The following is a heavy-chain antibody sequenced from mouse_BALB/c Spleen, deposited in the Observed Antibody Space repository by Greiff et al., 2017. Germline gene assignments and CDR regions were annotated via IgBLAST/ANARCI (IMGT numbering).Heavy chain of an antibody. D-gene: IGHD2-4*01. Sequence: QVQLQQLGAELVKPGTSVKLSCKASGYNFTSYWINWVKLRPGQGIEWIGDIYPGSGSTNYNEKVKSKATLAVDTSTSTAYMQHSSLASEDCALYYCARSLYDYEFAYWGRGTLVSVCA. CDR2: IYPGSGST. V-gene: IGHV1-55*01. CDR1: GYNFTSYW. J-gene: IGHJ3*01. CDR3: ARSLYDYEFAY.